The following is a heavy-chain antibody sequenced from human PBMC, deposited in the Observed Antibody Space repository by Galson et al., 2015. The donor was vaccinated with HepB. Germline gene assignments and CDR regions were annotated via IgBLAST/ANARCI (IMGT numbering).Heavy chain of an antibody. CDR3: AKNSQGLLPAATHYFYYGMDV. J-gene: IGHJ6*01. Sequence: SLRLSCAASGFTFDDYAMHWVRQAPGKGLEWVSLISWDGGRTNYADSVKGRFTISRDNSKNSLYLQMNSLRVEDTALYFCAKNSQGLLPAATHYFYYGMDVWGQGTTVTVSS. D-gene: IGHD2-2*01. V-gene: IGHV3-43D*03. CDR2: ISWDGGRT. CDR1: GFTFDDYA.